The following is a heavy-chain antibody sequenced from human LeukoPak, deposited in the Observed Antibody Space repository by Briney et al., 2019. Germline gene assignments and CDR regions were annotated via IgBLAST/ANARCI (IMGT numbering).Heavy chain of an antibody. CDR1: GFTFSNYW. V-gene: IGHV3-23*01. D-gene: IGHD3-10*01. CDR3: AKVIWGSGWAFDI. Sequence: GGSLRLSCAASGFTFSNYWMSWVRQAPGKGLEWVSAISGSGGSTYYADSVKGRFTISRDNSKNTLYLQMNSLRAEDTAVYYCAKVIWGSGWAFDIWGQGTMVTVSS. J-gene: IGHJ3*02. CDR2: ISGSGGST.